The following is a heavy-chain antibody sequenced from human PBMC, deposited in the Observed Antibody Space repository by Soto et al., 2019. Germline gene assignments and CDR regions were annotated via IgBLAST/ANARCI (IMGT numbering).Heavy chain of an antibody. CDR2: ISSSSSTI. Sequence: EVQLVESGGGLVQPGGSLRLSCAASGFTFSSYSMNWVRQAPGKGLEWVSYISSSSSTIYYADSVKGRFTISRDNAKNSLYLQMNSLRAEDTAVYYCARVPRKGYYGSGSYEIPLAFDIWGQGTMVTVSS. CDR3: ARVPRKGYYGSGSYEIPLAFDI. V-gene: IGHV3-48*01. CDR1: GFTFSSYS. D-gene: IGHD3-10*01. J-gene: IGHJ3*02.